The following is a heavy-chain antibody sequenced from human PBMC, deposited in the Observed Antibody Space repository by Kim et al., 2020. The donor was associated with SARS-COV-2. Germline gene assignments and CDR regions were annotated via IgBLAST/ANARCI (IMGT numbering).Heavy chain of an antibody. CDR2: IIPILGIA. V-gene: IGHV1-69*04. J-gene: IGHJ6*03. CDR1: GGTFSSYA. Sequence: SVKVSCKASGGTFSSYAISWVRQAPGQGLEWMGRIIPILGIANYAQKFQGRVTIIADKSTSTAYMELSSLRSEDTAVSYCARGGSFVDTAFYYYYMDVWGKGTTVTVSS. D-gene: IGHD5-18*01. CDR3: ARGGSFVDTAFYYYYMDV.